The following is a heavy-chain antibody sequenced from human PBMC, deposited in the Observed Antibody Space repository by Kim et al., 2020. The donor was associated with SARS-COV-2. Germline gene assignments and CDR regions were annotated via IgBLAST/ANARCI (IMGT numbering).Heavy chain of an antibody. V-gene: IGHV1-24*01. CDR3: ATTTDNCGGDCCLDY. J-gene: IGHJ4*02. D-gene: IGHD2-21*02. CDR1: GYTLTELS. CDR2: FDPEDGET. Sequence: ASVKVSCKVSGYTLTELSMHWVRQAPGKGLEWMGGFDPEDGETIYAQKFQGRVTMTEDTSTDTAYMELSSLRSEDTAVYYCATTTDNCGGDCCLDYWGQGTLVTVSS.